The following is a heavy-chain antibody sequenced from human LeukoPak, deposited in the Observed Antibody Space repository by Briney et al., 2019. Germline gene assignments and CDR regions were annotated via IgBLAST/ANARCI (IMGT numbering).Heavy chain of an antibody. J-gene: IGHJ5*02. Sequence: GGSLRLSCAASGFTFDDYGMSWVRQAPGKGLEWVSGINWNGGSTGYADSVKGRFTISRDNAKNSLYLQMNSLRAEDTALYYCARDFLLDGSGSYHWFDPWGQGTLVTVSS. V-gene: IGHV3-20*04. CDR3: ARDFLLDGSGSYHWFDP. CDR2: INWNGGST. CDR1: GFTFDDYG. D-gene: IGHD3-10*01.